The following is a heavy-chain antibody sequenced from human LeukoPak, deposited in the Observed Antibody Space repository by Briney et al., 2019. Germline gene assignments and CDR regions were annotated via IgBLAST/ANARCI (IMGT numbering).Heavy chain of an antibody. J-gene: IGHJ2*01. CDR1: GGSISSYY. Sequence: SETLSLTCIVSGGSISSYYWSWIRQPPGKGLECIGYIYYTGSTKYNPSLKSRVNISLDTSKDQFSLKVTSVTAADTAVYYCARDPDWPPRYFDLWGRGTLVTVSS. V-gene: IGHV4-59*01. CDR2: IYYTGST. CDR3: ARDPDWPPRYFDL. D-gene: IGHD3-9*01.